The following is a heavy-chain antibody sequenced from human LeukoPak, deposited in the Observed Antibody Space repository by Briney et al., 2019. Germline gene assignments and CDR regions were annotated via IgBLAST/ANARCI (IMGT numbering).Heavy chain of an antibody. D-gene: IGHD6-19*01. CDR2: INGEGGST. J-gene: IGHJ4*02. V-gene: IGHV3-74*01. Sequence: PGGSLRLFCAASGLSFSNYWMIWVRQAPAKGLVGVSRINGEGGSTAYADSLKGRFTISRDNAKNTLYLEMNSLRAEDTAVYYCARGISAWTPFDNWGQGTRVTVSS. CDR1: GLSFSNYW. CDR3: ARGISAWTPFDN.